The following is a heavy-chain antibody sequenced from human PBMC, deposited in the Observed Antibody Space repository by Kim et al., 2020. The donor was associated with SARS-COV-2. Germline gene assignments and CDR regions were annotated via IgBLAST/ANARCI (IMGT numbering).Heavy chain of an antibody. Sequence: SETLSLTCAVYGGSFSGYYWSWIRQPPGKGLEWIGEINHSGSTNYNPSLKSRVTISVDTSKNQFSLKLSSVTAADTAVYYCARGTIWLRGILTGQSSFDPWGQGTLVTVSS. CDR3: ARGTIWLRGILTGQSSFDP. J-gene: IGHJ5*02. D-gene: IGHD3-9*01. V-gene: IGHV4-34*01. CDR2: INHSGST. CDR1: GGSFSGYY.